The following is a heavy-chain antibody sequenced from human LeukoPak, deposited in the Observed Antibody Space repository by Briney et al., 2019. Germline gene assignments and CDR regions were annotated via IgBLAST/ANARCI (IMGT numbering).Heavy chain of an antibody. J-gene: IGHJ3*02. CDR3: ARVDTIFGVVDVVSAFDI. CDR2: IIPIFGTA. V-gene: IGHV1-69*13. CDR1: GFTFTSFG. D-gene: IGHD3-3*01. Sequence: GASVKVSCKASGFTFTSFGFSWVRQAPGQGLEWMGGIIPIFGTANYAQKFQGRVTITADESTSTAYMELSSLRSEDTAVYYCARVDTIFGVVDVVSAFDIWGQGTMVTVST.